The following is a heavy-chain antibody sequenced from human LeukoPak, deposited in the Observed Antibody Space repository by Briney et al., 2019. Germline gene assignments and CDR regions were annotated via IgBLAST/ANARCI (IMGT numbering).Heavy chain of an antibody. CDR1: GYTFTSYD. Sequence: GASVNVSCKASGYTFTSYDINWVRQATGQGLEWMGWMNPNSGNTGYAQKFQGRVTMTRNTSISTAYMELSSLRSEDTAVYYCARRGYNWNDLYYYYGMDVWGQGTTVTVSS. D-gene: IGHD1-1*01. CDR3: ARRGYNWNDLYYYYGMDV. V-gene: IGHV1-8*01. J-gene: IGHJ6*02. CDR2: MNPNSGNT.